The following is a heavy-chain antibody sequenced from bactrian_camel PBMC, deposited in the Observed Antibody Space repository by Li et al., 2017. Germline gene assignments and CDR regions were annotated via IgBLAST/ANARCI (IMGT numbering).Heavy chain of an antibody. CDR2: IYAATT. CDR3: AQGYSDYEY. CDR1: GLDIIDRC. D-gene: IGHD2*01. Sequence: QVQLVESGGGSVQTGGSLTLSCAASGLDIIDRCMAWFRQAPGNEREGVATIYAATTYVADSVKGRFTISKDNAKNTVYLQVNSLKPEDTAMYYCAQGYSDYEYWGQGTQVTVS. J-gene: IGHJ4*01. V-gene: IGHV3-2*01.